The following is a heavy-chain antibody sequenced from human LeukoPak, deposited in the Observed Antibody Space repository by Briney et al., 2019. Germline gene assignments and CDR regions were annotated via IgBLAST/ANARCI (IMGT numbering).Heavy chain of an antibody. CDR2: ISSSSSTI. V-gene: IGHV3-48*04. D-gene: IGHD3-10*01. CDR1: GFTFSSYS. CDR3: ATSMRSAYDY. Sequence: GGSLRLSCAASGFTFSSYSMNWVRQAPGKGLEWVSYISSSSSTIYYADSVKGRFTISRDNAKNSLYLQMNSLRAEDTAVYYCATSMRSAYDYWGQGTLVTVSS. J-gene: IGHJ4*02.